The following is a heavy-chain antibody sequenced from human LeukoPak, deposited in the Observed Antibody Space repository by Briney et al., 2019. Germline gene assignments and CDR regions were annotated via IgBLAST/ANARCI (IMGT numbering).Heavy chain of an antibody. J-gene: IGHJ3*02. CDR1: GFTFSSYA. CDR3: ASQRDTVDRVGDAFDI. V-gene: IGHV3-23*01. Sequence: GGSLRLSCAASGFTFSSYAMSWVRQAPGKGLEWVSAISGSGGSTYYADSVKGRFTISRDNSKNTLYLQMNSLRAEDTAVYYCASQRDTVDRVGDAFDIWGQGTMVTVSS. D-gene: IGHD2-15*01. CDR2: ISGSGGST.